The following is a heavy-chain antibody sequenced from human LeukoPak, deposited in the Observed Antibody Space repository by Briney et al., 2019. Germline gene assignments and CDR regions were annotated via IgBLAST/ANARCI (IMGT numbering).Heavy chain of an antibody. CDR1: GYTFTSYD. V-gene: IGHV1-8*01. J-gene: IGHJ4*02. CDR2: MNPNSGNT. D-gene: IGHD4-23*01. Sequence: ASVKVSCKASGYTFTSYDINWVRQATGQGLEWMGWMNPNSGNTGYAQKFQGRVTMTRNTSISTAYMELSSLRSEDTAVYYCARGRFYRGGNGVVGDWGQGTLVTVSS. CDR3: ARGRFYRGGNGVVGD.